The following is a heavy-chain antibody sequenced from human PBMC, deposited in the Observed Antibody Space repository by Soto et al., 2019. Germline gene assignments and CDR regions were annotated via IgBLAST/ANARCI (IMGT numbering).Heavy chain of an antibody. J-gene: IGHJ4*02. Sequence: QVQLQQWGAGLLKPSETLSLTCAVYGGSFSGYYWSWIRQPPGKGLEWIGEIKHSGITNYNPSLKSRVTISVDTPKNQFSLKLSSVTAADTAVYYCARGHSSGWTYWGQGTLVTVSS. CDR1: GGSFSGYY. CDR3: ARGHSSGWTY. D-gene: IGHD6-19*01. CDR2: IKHSGIT. V-gene: IGHV4-34*01.